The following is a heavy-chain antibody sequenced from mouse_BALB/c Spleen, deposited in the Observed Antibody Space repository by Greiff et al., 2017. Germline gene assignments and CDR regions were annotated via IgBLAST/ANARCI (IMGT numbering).Heavy chain of an antibody. CDR1: GYSFTGYF. Sequence: VQLQQSGPELVKPGASVKISCKASGYSFTGYFMNWVMQSHGKSLEWIGRINPYNGDTFYNQKFKGKATLTVDKSSSTAYMQLSSPTSEDSAVYYCTTTVVANPFAYWGQGTLVTVSA. J-gene: IGHJ3*01. CDR2: INPYNGDT. V-gene: IGHV1-20*01. CDR3: TTTVVANPFAY. D-gene: IGHD1-1*01.